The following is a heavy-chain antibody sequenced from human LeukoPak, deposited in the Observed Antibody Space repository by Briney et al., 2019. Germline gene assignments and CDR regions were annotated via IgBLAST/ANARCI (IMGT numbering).Heavy chain of an antibody. CDR3: ARDRDSSGWFGIDY. CDR1: GFTFRRYG. CDR2: IYFDGSNK. D-gene: IGHD6-19*01. Sequence: PGRSLRLSCAASGFTFRRYGMHWVRQPPGKGLEWVAVIYFDGSNKYYADSVKGRFTISRDNSKNTLYLQLNTLKAEDTAVYYCARDRDSSGWFGIDYWGQGTLVTVSS. J-gene: IGHJ4*02. V-gene: IGHV3-33*01.